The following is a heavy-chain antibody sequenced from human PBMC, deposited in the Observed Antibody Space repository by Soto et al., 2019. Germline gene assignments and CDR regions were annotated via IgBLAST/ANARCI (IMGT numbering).Heavy chain of an antibody. CDR3: AASIFYYGMDV. CDR2: IYPGDSDT. V-gene: IGHV5-51*01. Sequence: PGESLNISCKGAGYTFTSYWIGWVRQMPGKGLEWMGIIYPGDSDTKYNPSFQGQVTISADKSITTTYLQWSSLKASDTAIYYCAASIFYYGMDVWGQGTTVTVSS. CDR1: GYTFTSYW. J-gene: IGHJ6*02.